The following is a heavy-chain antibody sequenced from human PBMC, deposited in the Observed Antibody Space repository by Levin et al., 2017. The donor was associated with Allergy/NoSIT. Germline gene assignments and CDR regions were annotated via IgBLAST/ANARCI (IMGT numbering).Heavy chain of an antibody. CDR3: ARSFVDYGDQRGGFDY. J-gene: IGHJ4*02. Sequence: GGSLRLSCAASGFTFSSYAMHWVRQAPGKGLEWVAVISYDGSNKYYADSVKGRFTISRDNSKNTLYLQMNSLRAEDTAVYYCARSFVDYGDQRGGFDYWGQGTLVTVSS. CDR1: GFTFSSYA. CDR2: ISYDGSNK. D-gene: IGHD4-17*01. V-gene: IGHV3-30*04.